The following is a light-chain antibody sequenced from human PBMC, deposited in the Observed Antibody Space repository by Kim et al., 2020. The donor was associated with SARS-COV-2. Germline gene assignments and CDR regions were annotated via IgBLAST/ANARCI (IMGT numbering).Light chain of an antibody. CDR1: NIGSKS. V-gene: IGLV3-21*04. CDR3: QVWDSSSDHRV. J-gene: IGLJ3*02. Sequence: SYELTQPPSVSVAPGKTARITCGGNNIGSKSVYWYQQKPGQAPVLVIYYDSDRPSGIPERFSGSNSGNTATLTISRAEAGDEADYYCQVWDSSSDHRVFG. CDR2: YDS.